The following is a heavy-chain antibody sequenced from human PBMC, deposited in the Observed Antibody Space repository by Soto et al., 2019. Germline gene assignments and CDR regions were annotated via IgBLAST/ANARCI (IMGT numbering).Heavy chain of an antibody. D-gene: IGHD3-3*01. J-gene: IGHJ6*02. CDR3: ARDKRITIFGVVIEGDPTDYYGMDV. V-gene: IGHV4-30-4*01. CDR1: GGSISSGDYY. Sequence: QVQLQESGPGLVKPSQTLSLTCTVSGGSISSGDYYWSWIRQPPGKGLEWIGYIYYSGSTYYNPSLKSRGTISVETSKNQFSLKLSSVTTADTAVYYCARDKRITIFGVVIEGDPTDYYGMDVWGQGTTVTVSS. CDR2: IYYSGST.